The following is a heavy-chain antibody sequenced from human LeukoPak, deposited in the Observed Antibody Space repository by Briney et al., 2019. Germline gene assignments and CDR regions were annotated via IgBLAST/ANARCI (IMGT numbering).Heavy chain of an antibody. CDR1: GFTFYDYA. J-gene: IGHJ4*02. D-gene: IGHD5-12*01. Sequence: PGGSLRLSCAASGFTFYDYAMHWVRQAPGKGLEWVSLISGDGGSTYYADSVKGRFTISRDNSKNSLYLQMNSLRAEDTAVYYCARDIGYHTFDYWGQGGLVTVSS. CDR3: ARDIGYHTFDY. V-gene: IGHV3-43*02. CDR2: ISGDGGST.